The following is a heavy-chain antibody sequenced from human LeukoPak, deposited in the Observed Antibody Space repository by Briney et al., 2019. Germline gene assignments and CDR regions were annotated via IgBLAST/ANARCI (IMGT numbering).Heavy chain of an antibody. CDR3: ARVAAGYSVNYFDY. CDR1: EFAFSTYN. CDR2: ISTGSSTT. D-gene: IGHD4-23*01. J-gene: IGHJ4*02. Sequence: GGSLRLSCAASEFAFSTYNMNWVRQAPGKGLEWVSYISTGSSTTYYADSVKGRFTISRDNVENSLYLQMNSLRDEDTAVYYCARVAAGYSVNYFDYWGQGTLVTVSS. V-gene: IGHV3-48*02.